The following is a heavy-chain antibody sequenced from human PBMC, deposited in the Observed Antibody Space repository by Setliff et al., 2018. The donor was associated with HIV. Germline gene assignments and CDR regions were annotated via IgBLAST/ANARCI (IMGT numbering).Heavy chain of an antibody. CDR1: GYTFIDYF. Sequence: ASVKVSCKASGYTFIDYFVHWIKKAPGKGLEWMGRVDPENGQTVYAEKLQGRVTMSRDTSASRAYMELSSLRSEDTAVYYCARDEYAFDFWGQGTLVTVSS. V-gene: IGHV1-69-2*01. CDR3: ARDEYAFDF. CDR2: VDPENGQT. D-gene: IGHD2-2*01. J-gene: IGHJ4*02.